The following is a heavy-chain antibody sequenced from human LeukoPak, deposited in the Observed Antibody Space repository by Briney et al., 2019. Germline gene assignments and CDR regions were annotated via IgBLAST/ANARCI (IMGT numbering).Heavy chain of an antibody. Sequence: ASVKVSCKASGYTFTGYYMHWVRQAPGQGLEWMGWINPNSGGTNYAQKFQGRVTMTRDTSISTAYMELSRLRSDDTAVYYCARSEYETYYYDSSGYWGYFDYWGQGTLVTVSS. CDR2: INPNSGGT. D-gene: IGHD3-22*01. CDR1: GYTFTGYY. J-gene: IGHJ4*02. CDR3: ARSEYETYYYDSSGYWGYFDY. V-gene: IGHV1-2*02.